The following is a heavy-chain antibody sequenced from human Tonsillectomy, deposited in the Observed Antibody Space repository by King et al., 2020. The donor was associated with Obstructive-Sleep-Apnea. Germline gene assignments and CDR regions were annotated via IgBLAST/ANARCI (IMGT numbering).Heavy chain of an antibody. CDR3: ARDPTGYGDYPVHFLDY. J-gene: IGHJ4*02. CDR1: GYTFTSYY. V-gene: IGHV1-46*01. CDR2: INPFGGST. D-gene: IGHD4-17*01. Sequence: QLVQSGAEVKKPGASLKVSCRASGYTFTSYYMHWVRQAPGQGLEWRGIINPFGGSTSYAQKFQGRVTMTRETSTSTVYMDLSDLKSDDTAVYYCARDPTGYGDYPVHFLDYWGQGTLVTVSS.